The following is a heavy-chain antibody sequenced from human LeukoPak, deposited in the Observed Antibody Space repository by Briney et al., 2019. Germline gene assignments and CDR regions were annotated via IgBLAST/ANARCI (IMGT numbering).Heavy chain of an antibody. CDR2: ISYDGSNK. D-gene: IGHD6-13*01. J-gene: IGHJ4*02. V-gene: IGHV3-30-3*01. CDR3: ARELAAAAPPGFDY. CDR1: GFTFSSYA. Sequence: GGSLRLSCAASGFTFSSYAMHWVRQAPGKGLEWVAVISYDGSNKYYADSVKGRFTISRDNSKNTLYLQKNSLRAEDTAVYYCARELAAAAPPGFDYWGQGTLVTVSS.